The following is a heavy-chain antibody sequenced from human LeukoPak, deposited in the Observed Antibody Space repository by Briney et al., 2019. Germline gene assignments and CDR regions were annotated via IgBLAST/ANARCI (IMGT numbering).Heavy chain of an antibody. J-gene: IGHJ4*02. CDR3: ARVGAWDLQRVFEY. CDR1: GLRFGDYW. Sequence: GGSLRLSCAASGLRFGDYWMTWARHIPGKGLEWVANIKQDGAEKHYAESVEGRFIISRDNAKNSLYLEMDSLKVEDTAVYYCARVGAWDLQRVFEYWGQGTLVTVSS. D-gene: IGHD1-26*01. V-gene: IGHV3-7*01. CDR2: IKQDGAEK.